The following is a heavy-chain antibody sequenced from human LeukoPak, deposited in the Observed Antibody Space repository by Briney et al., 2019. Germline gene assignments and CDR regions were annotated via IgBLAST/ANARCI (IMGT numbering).Heavy chain of an antibody. CDR1: GGSISSYY. D-gene: IGHD2-15*01. J-gene: IGHJ4*02. V-gene: IGHV4-59*12. CDR2: IYHSGST. Sequence: SETLSLTCTVSGGSISSYYWSWIRQPPGKGLEWIGYIYHSGSTYYNPSLKSRVTISVDRSKNQFSLKLSSVTAADTAVYYCARGIYCSGGSCYYFDYWGQGTLVTVSS. CDR3: ARGIYCSGGSCYYFDY.